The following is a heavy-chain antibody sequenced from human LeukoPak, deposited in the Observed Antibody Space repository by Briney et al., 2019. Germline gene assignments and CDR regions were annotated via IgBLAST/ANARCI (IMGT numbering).Heavy chain of an antibody. Sequence: GGSLRLSCSASGFTFSSYWMSWVRQAPGKGLDWVANIKQDGSEKYYVDSVKGRFTISRDNAKNSLYLQMNSLRAEDTAVYYSARERVGPILLWFGELLNYYGMDVWGQGTTVTVSS. V-gene: IGHV3-7*01. CDR3: ARERVGPILLWFGELLNYYGMDV. CDR1: GFTFSSYW. CDR2: IKQDGSEK. J-gene: IGHJ6*02. D-gene: IGHD3-10*01.